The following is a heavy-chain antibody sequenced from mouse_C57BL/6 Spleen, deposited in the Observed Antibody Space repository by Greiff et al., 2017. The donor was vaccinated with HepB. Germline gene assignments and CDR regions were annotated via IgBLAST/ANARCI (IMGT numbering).Heavy chain of an antibody. J-gene: IGHJ1*03. CDR1: GYTFTSYW. CDR2: IDPSDSYT. Sequence: QVQLQQSGAELVKPGASVKLSCKASGYTFTSYWMQWVKQRPGQGLEWIGEIDPSDSYTNYNQKFKGKATLTVDTSSSTAYMQLSSLTSEDSAVYYCALTGDWYFDVWGTGTTVTVSS. V-gene: IGHV1-50*01. CDR3: ALTGDWYFDV. D-gene: IGHD4-1*01.